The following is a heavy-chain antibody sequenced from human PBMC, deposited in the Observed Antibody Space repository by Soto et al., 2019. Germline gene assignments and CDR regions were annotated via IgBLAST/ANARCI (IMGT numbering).Heavy chain of an antibody. Sequence: ASVKVSCKASGYTFTSYYMNWVRPAPGQGLEWLGIINPSGGYTTYAQRFLGRVTMTSDTSTSTVHMELGSLTSEDTAVYYCARREIQGPIDYWGQGTLVTVSS. CDR1: GYTFTSYY. D-gene: IGHD1-26*01. V-gene: IGHV1-46*01. J-gene: IGHJ4*02. CDR2: INPSGGYT. CDR3: ARREIQGPIDY.